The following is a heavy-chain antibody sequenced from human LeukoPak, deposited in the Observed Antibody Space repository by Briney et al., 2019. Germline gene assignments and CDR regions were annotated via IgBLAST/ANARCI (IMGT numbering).Heavy chain of an antibody. Sequence: ASVKVSFKASGYTFTGYYMHWVRQAPGQGLEWMGWINPNSGGTNYAQKFQGRVTMTRDTSISTAYMELSRLRSDDTAVYYCARGGLTAVIPYYYYGMDVWGQGTTVTVSS. CDR3: ARGGLTAVIPYYYYGMDV. J-gene: IGHJ6*02. D-gene: IGHD4-17*01. CDR2: INPNSGGT. V-gene: IGHV1-2*02. CDR1: GYTFTGYY.